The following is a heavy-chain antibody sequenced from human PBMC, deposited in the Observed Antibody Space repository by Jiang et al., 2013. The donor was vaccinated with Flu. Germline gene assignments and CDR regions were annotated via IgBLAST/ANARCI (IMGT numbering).Heavy chain of an antibody. V-gene: IGHV3-23*04. CDR2: VSGNGIST. J-gene: IGHJ4*02. CDR3: AKGRGSTWQYFDY. CDR1: GFTFSSYA. Sequence: QLVESGGGLVQPGGSLRFSCAASGFTFSSYAMSWVRQAPGKGLEWVSGVSGNGISTYYADSVKGRFTISRDNSKNTLYLQMNSLRAEDTAVYYCAKGRGSTWQYFDYWGQGILVTVSS. D-gene: IGHD6-13*01.